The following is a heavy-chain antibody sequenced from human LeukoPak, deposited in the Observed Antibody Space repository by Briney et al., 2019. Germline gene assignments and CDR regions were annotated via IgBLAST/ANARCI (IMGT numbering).Heavy chain of an antibody. J-gene: IGHJ5*02. CDR3: ARFLRRTIPRFPNWFDP. Sequence: PSETLSLTCTVSGGSISSGDYSWSWIRQPPGKGLEWIGSIYDSGSTYYNPSLKSRVTISVDRAKNHFSLKLTSVTAADTAVYYCARFLRRTIPRFPNWFDPWGQGTLVTVSS. V-gene: IGHV4-30-2*01. CDR2: IYDSGST. CDR1: GGSISSGDYS. D-gene: IGHD2/OR15-2a*01.